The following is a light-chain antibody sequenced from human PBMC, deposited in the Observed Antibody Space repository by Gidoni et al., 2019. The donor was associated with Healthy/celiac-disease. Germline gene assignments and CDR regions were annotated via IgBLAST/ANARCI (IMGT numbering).Light chain of an antibody. J-gene: IGLJ2*01. V-gene: IGLV2-23*01. CDR2: EGS. CDR1: SSDVGKYNL. CDR3: CSYAGSRV. Sequence: QSALTQPASVSGSPGQSITISCTGTSSDVGKYNLVSWDQHHPGKAPKLMIYEGSKRPSGVSNRFSGSKSGNTASLTISGLQAEDEADYYCCSYAGSRVFGGGTKLTVL.